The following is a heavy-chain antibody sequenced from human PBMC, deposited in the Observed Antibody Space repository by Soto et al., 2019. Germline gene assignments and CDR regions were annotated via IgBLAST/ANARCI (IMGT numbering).Heavy chain of an antibody. CDR1: GGSFSGYY. CDR2: INHSGST. Sequence: SETLSLTCAVYGGSFSGYYWSWIRQPPGKGLEWIGEINHSGSTNYNPSLKSRVTISVDTSKNQFSLKLSSVTAADTAVYYCARGRLEDIVVVPAARGGGFDPWGQGTLVTVSS. V-gene: IGHV4-34*01. D-gene: IGHD2-2*01. CDR3: ARGRLEDIVVVPAARGGGFDP. J-gene: IGHJ5*02.